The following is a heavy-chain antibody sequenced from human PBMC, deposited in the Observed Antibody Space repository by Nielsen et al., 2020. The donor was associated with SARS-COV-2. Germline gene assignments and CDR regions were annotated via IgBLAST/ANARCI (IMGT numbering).Heavy chain of an antibody. Sequence: GGSLRLSCAASTFTFSTYAMHWVRQAPGKGLGWVAVISEDGTNKYYTDSVKGRFTISRDNSKNTLFLQMNSLRAEDTAVYYCAKGRLEWELLAPFDYWGQGNLVTVSS. J-gene: IGHJ4*02. CDR3: AKGRLEWELLAPFDY. D-gene: IGHD1-26*01. CDR1: TFTFSTYA. CDR2: ISEDGTNK. V-gene: IGHV3-30*18.